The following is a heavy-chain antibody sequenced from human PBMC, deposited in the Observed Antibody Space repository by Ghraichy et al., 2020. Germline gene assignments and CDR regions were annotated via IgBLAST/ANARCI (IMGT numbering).Heavy chain of an antibody. CDR2: ISYDGSNK. D-gene: IGHD3-16*01. J-gene: IGHJ4*02. Sequence: GGSLRLSCAASGFTFSSYAMHWVRQAPGKGLEWVAVISYDGSNKYYADSVKGRFTISRDNSKNTLYLQMNSLRAEDTAVYYCARGGGNYFDYWGLGTLVTVSS. CDR1: GFTFSSYA. CDR3: ARGGGNYFDY. V-gene: IGHV3-30*04.